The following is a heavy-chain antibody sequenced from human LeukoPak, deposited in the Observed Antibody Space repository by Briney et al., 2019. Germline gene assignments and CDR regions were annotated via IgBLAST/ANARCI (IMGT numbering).Heavy chain of an antibody. Sequence: ASAKVSCKASGYTFTSYAMNWVRQAPGQGLEWMGWINTNTGNPTYAQGFTGRFVFSLDTSVSTAYLQISSLKAEDTAVYYCARDLSPNYYDSSGYYNPFDYWGQGTLVTVSS. D-gene: IGHD3-22*01. CDR2: INTNTGNP. CDR1: GYTFTSYA. V-gene: IGHV7-4-1*02. CDR3: ARDLSPNYYDSSGYYNPFDY. J-gene: IGHJ4*02.